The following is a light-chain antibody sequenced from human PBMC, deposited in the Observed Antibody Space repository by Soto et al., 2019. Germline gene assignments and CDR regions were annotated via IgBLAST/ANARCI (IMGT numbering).Light chain of an antibody. CDR2: KAS. J-gene: IGKJ2*01. CDR3: HQYDYYPYT. Sequence: DIQMTQSPSTLSASVGDRVTITCRASQSISSWLAWYQQKPGEAPKILIYKASSLETGVPSRFSGSGSGTEFTLTISRLQPDDFATYYCHQYDYYPYTFGQGTKLEIQ. CDR1: QSISSW. V-gene: IGKV1-5*03.